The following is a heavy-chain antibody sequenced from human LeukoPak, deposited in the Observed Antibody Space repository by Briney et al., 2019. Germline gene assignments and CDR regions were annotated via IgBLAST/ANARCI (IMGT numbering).Heavy chain of an antibody. CDR3: ARADDYDSSGCFDY. CDR1: GFTFSSYG. V-gene: IGHV3-33*01. J-gene: IGHJ4*02. D-gene: IGHD3-22*01. Sequence: GGSLRLSCAASGFTFSSYGMHWVRQAPGKGLEWVAVIWYDGSNKYYADSVKGRFTISRDNSKNTLYLQMNSLRAEDTAVYYCARADDYDSSGCFDYWGQGTLVTVSS. CDR2: IWYDGSNK.